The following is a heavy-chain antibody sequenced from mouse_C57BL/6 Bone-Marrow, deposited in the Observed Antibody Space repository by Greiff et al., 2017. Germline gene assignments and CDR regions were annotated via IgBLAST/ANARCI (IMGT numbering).Heavy chain of an antibody. Sequence: VKLQESGAELVKPGASVKLSCKASGYIFTEYTIHWVKQRSGQGLEWIGWFYPGSGRIKYNERFKDKATLTADKSSNTVYMELSRLTSEDSAVYFGARHERYYDYEGYFDYWGQGTTLTVSS. CDR2: FYPGSGRI. CDR1: GYIFTEYT. CDR3: ARHERYYDYEGYFDY. D-gene: IGHD2-4*01. V-gene: IGHV1-62-2*01. J-gene: IGHJ2*01.